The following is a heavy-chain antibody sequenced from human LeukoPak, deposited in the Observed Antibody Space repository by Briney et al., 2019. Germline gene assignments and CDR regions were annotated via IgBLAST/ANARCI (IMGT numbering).Heavy chain of an antibody. Sequence: QPGGSLRLSCAASGFTFSSYEMNWVRQAPGKGLEWVANIKQDGSEKYYVDSVMGRFTISRDNAKNSLYLQMNSLRAADTAVYYCAREDLSRVGNDAFDIWGQGTMVTVSS. CDR3: AREDLSRVGNDAFDI. CDR1: GFTFSSYE. J-gene: IGHJ3*02. V-gene: IGHV3-7*03. D-gene: IGHD3-10*01. CDR2: IKQDGSEK.